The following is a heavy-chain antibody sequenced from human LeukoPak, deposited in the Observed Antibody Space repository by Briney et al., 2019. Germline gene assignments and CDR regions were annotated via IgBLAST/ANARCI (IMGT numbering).Heavy chain of an antibody. J-gene: IGHJ4*02. D-gene: IGHD5-12*01. CDR2: IYHSGST. CDR1: GGSISSSNW. CDR3: ARDGYSGNDGL. Sequence: PPETLSLTCAVSGGSISSSNWWSWVRQPPGKGLEWIGEIYHSGSTKYNPSLKSRVTISVDTSKNQFSLILSSVTAADTAVYYCARDGYSGNDGLWGQGTLVTVSS. V-gene: IGHV4-4*03.